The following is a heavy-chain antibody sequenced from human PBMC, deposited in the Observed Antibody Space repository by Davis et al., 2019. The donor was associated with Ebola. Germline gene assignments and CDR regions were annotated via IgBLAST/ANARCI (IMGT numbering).Heavy chain of an antibody. CDR3: AREGSSSISDY. Sequence: SVKVSCKASGGTFSSYAISWVRQAPGQGLEWMGGIIPILGIANYAQKFQGRVTITADESTSTAYMELSRLTSDDTAVYYCAREGSSSISDYWGQGTLATVSS. CDR2: IIPILGIA. CDR1: GGTFSSYA. D-gene: IGHD6-6*01. J-gene: IGHJ4*02. V-gene: IGHV1-69*10.